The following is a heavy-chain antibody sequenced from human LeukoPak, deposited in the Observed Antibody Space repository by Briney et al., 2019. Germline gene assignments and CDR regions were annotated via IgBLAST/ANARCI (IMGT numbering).Heavy chain of an antibody. Sequence: NPSETLSLTCTVSGGSISSSSYYWGWIRQPPGKGLEWIGSIYYSGSTYYNPSLKSRVTISVDTSKNQFSLKLSSVTAADTAVYYCARGNSLTTVVSYWGQGTLVTVSS. CDR3: ARGNSLTTVVSY. CDR1: GGSISSSSYY. J-gene: IGHJ4*02. V-gene: IGHV4-39*07. D-gene: IGHD4-23*01. CDR2: IYYSGST.